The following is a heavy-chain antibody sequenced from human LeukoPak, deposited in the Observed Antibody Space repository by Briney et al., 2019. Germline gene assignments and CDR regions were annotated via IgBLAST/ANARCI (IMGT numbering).Heavy chain of an antibody. J-gene: IGHJ4*02. CDR3: TTARRASSSLDY. CDR2: IRGKADGGTP. V-gene: IGHV3-15*01. CDR1: GLTFSSAW. Sequence: GGSLRLSCTASGLTFSSAWMSWVRQAPGKGLEWIGHIRGKADGGTPDYAAPVKGKFTISRDDSKSTLFLQMDSLQIEDTAVYYCTTARRASSSLDYWGQGTLVTVFS. D-gene: IGHD5-24*01.